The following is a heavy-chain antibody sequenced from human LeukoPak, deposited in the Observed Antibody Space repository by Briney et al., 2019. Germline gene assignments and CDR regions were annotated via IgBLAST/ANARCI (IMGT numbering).Heavy chain of an antibody. V-gene: IGHV3-15*01. D-gene: IGHD3-3*01. J-gene: IGHJ5*02. CDR3: TTVPITIFGVENWFDP. CDR1: GFTFSSYG. Sequence: GGSLRLSCAASGFTFSSYGMTWVRQAPGKGLEWVGRIKSKTDVGTTDYAAPVKGRFTISRDDSKNTLYLQMNSLKPEDTAVYYCTTVPITIFGVENWFDPWGQGTLVTVSS. CDR2: IKSKTDVGTT.